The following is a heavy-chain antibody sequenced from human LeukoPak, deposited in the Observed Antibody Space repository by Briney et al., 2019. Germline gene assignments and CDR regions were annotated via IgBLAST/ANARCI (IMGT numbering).Heavy chain of an antibody. CDR1: GYTFTNYG. V-gene: IGHV1-18*01. J-gene: IGHJ4*02. Sequence: ASVKVSCKTSGYTFTNYGISWVRRAPGQGLEWMGWISPYNGNTIYAQKLRGRVTVTTDTSTSTAYMELRSLRSDDTAVYYCTRTVLDCKNGVCYDYWGQGTLVTVSS. CDR2: ISPYNGNT. D-gene: IGHD2-8*01. CDR3: TRTVLDCKNGVCYDY.